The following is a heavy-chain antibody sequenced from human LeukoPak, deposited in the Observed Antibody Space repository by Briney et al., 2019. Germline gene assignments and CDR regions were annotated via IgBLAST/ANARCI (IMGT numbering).Heavy chain of an antibody. V-gene: IGHV3-30*04. CDR3: ARVQWAFDI. J-gene: IGHJ3*02. Sequence: PGGSLRLSCAASGFTFSSYAMHWVRQAPGKGLEWVAVISYDGSNKYYADSVKGRFTISRDNSKNTLYLQMNSLRAEDTAVHYCARVQWAFDIWGQGTMVTVSS. CDR1: GFTFSSYA. CDR2: ISYDGSNK. D-gene: IGHD6-19*01.